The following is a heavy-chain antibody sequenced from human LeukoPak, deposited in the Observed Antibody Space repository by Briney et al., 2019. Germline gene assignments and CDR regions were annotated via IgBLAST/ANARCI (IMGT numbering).Heavy chain of an antibody. CDR2: ISSSSVSI. D-gene: IGHD3-22*01. Sequence: PGGSLRLSCAASGFTFSSYSMNWVRQAPGKGLEWVSFISSSSVSIYYADSVKGRFTISRDNAKNSLYLQMNSLRAEDTAVCYCARGLPVRGAGDIWGQGTMVTVSS. J-gene: IGHJ3*02. CDR1: GFTFSSYS. CDR3: ARGLPVRGAGDI. V-gene: IGHV3-48*01.